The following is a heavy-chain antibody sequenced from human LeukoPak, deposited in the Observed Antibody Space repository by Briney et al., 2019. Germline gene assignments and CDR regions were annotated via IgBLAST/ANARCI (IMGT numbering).Heavy chain of an antibody. V-gene: IGHV1-69*06. CDR3: AHPAGGEMRPI. Sequence: SVKVSCKASGGTFSSYAISWVRQAPGQGLEWMGGIIPIFGTANYAQKFQGRVTITADKSTSTAYMELSSLRSEDTAVYYCAHPAGGEMRPIWGQGTMVTVSS. D-gene: IGHD2-2*01. J-gene: IGHJ3*02. CDR2: IIPIFGTA. CDR1: GGTFSSYA.